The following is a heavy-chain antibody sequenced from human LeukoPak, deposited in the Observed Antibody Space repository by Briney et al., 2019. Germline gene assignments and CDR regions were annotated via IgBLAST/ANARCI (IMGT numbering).Heavy chain of an antibody. CDR1: GYTFTSCY. Sequence: ASVKVSCTASGYTFTSCYMHWVRQAPGQGLEWMGIINPSGGSTSYAQKFQGRVTMTRDTSTSTVYMELSSLRSEDTAVYYCARAAAAGRRLDYWGQGTLVTVSS. V-gene: IGHV1-46*01. J-gene: IGHJ4*02. D-gene: IGHD6-13*01. CDR2: INPSGGST. CDR3: ARAAAAGRRLDY.